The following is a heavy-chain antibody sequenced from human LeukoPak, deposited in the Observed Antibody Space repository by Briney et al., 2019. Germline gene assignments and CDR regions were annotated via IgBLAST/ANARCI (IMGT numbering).Heavy chain of an antibody. CDR1: GFTFSSYA. CDR3: ARDLGTGLYYYYGMDV. J-gene: IGHJ6*02. Sequence: GGSLRLSCAASGFTFSSYAMHWVRQAPGKGLEWVAVILYDGSNKYYADSVKGRLTISRDNSKNTLYLQMNSLRAEDTAVCYCARDLGTGLYYYYGMDVWGQGTTVTVSS. V-gene: IGHV3-30-3*01. D-gene: IGHD2-8*02. CDR2: ILYDGSNK.